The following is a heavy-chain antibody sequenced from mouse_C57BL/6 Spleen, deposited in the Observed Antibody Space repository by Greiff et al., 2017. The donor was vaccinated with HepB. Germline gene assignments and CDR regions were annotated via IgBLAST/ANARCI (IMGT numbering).Heavy chain of an antibody. CDR3: ARANYYGSSSFDY. Sequence: QVQLQQSGAELVMPGASVKLSCKASGYTFTSYWMHWVKQRPGQGLEWIGEIDPSDSYTNYNQKFKGKSTLTVDKSSSTAYMQLSSLTSADSAVYYCARANYYGSSSFDYWGQGTTLTVSS. D-gene: IGHD1-1*01. J-gene: IGHJ2*01. CDR1: GYTFTSYW. CDR2: IDPSDSYT. V-gene: IGHV1-69*01.